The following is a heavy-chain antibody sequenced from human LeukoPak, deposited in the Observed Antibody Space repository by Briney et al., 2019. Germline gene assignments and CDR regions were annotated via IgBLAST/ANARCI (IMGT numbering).Heavy chain of an antibody. Sequence: GGSLRLSCAASGFTVSSYEMNWVRPAAGKGLEWVSSISSSVSTISYADSVKGRFTISRDNAKNSRYRQMNSLGAEDTADYYCARGGLGAEIIFDYWGQGTLVTVSS. CDR3: ARGGLGAEIIFDY. CDR2: ISSSVSTI. V-gene: IGHV3-48*03. D-gene: IGHD1-26*01. J-gene: IGHJ4*02. CDR1: GFTVSSYE.